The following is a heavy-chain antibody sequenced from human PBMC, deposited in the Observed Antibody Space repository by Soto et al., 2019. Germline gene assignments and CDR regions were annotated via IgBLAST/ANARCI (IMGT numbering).Heavy chain of an antibody. V-gene: IGHV1-3*01. J-gene: IGHJ4*02. CDR3: ASGPGGPDGPGDY. D-gene: IGHD2-15*01. CDR2: INAGNGNT. CDR1: GYTFTSYA. Sequence: QVQLVQSGAEVKKPGASVKVSCKASGYTFTSYAMHWVRQAPGQRLEWMGWINAGNGNTKYSQKCQGRVTITRDTSASTAYMELSSRRSEDTAVYYCASGPGGPDGPGDYWGQGTLVTVSS.